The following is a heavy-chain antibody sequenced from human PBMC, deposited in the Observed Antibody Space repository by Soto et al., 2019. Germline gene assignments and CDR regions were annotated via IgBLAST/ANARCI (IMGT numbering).Heavy chain of an antibody. Sequence: SETLSLTCNVSGASMRSYSWTWMRLSPGKGLEWIGDIFYSGSSNLNPSLRSRLSISIDTSKNKLSLMLKSVTAADTAVYYCARDLRCCGLDVWGQGTTVTVSS. V-gene: IGHV4-59*01. D-gene: IGHD3-9*01. CDR1: GASMRSYS. CDR3: ARDLRCCGLDV. CDR2: IFYSGSS. J-gene: IGHJ6*02.